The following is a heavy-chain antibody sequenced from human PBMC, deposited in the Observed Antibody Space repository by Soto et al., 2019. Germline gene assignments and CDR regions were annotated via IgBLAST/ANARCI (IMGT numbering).Heavy chain of an antibody. CDR3: ARALFGRGCTNGVCYSAGY. CDR2: INPNSGGT. V-gene: IGHV1-2*02. Sequence: ASVKVSCKASGYTFTGYYMHWVRQAPGQGLEWMGWINPNSGGTNYAQKFQGRVTMTRDTSISTAYMELSRLRSDDTAVYYCARALFGRGCTNGVCYSAGYWGQGTLVTVSS. J-gene: IGHJ4*02. D-gene: IGHD2-8*01. CDR1: GYTFTGYY.